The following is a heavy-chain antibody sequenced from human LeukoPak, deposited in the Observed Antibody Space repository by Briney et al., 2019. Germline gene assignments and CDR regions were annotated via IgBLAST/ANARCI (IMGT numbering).Heavy chain of an antibody. CDR2: ISSSGSTI. Sequence: PGGSLRLSCAASGFTFSSYEMNWVRQAPGKGLEWVSYISSSGSTIYYADSVKGRFTISRDNAKNSLYLQMNSLRAEDTAVYYCAREPSRGYEEDYWGQGTLVTVSS. CDR3: AREPSRGYEEDY. D-gene: IGHD5-18*01. J-gene: IGHJ4*02. V-gene: IGHV3-48*03. CDR1: GFTFSSYE.